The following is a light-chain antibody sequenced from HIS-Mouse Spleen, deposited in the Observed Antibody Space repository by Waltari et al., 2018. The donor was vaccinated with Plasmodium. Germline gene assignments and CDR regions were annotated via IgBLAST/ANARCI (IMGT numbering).Light chain of an antibody. CDR1: ALPRKY. CDR2: EDS. CDR3: YSTDSSGNHRV. V-gene: IGLV3-10*01. Sequence: SDVLPQPPSVSVSPGQTATITCCGAALPRKYAAWYKQKPGQAPVLVIYEDSKRPSGIPERFSGSSSGTMATLTISGAQVEDEADYYCYSTDSSGNHRVFGGGTKLTVL. J-gene: IGLJ3*02.